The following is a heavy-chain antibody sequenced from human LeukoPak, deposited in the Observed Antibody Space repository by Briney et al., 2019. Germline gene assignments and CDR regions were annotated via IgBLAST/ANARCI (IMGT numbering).Heavy chain of an antibody. Sequence: ASVKVSCKASGYTFTGYYMHWVRQAPGQGLEWMGWINPNSGDTNYAQNFQGRVTMTRDTSITSVYMELGRLTSDDTAVYYCAREINWFDPWGQGTLVTVSS. CDR1: GYTFTGYY. V-gene: IGHV1-2*02. J-gene: IGHJ5*02. CDR3: AREINWFDP. CDR2: INPNSGDT.